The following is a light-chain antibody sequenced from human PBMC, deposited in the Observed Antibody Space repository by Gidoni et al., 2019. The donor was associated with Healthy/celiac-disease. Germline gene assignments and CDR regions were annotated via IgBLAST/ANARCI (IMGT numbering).Light chain of an antibody. CDR1: QSLSSY. V-gene: IGKV3-11*01. CDR2: DAS. CDR3: QQRSNWPSLT. J-gene: IGKJ4*01. Sequence: IVLTQSPATLSLSPGERATLSCSASQSLSSYLAWYQQKPGQAPRLLIYDASNRATGIPDRFSGSGSGTDFTLTISSLEPEDFAVYYCQQRSNWPSLTFGGGTKVEIK.